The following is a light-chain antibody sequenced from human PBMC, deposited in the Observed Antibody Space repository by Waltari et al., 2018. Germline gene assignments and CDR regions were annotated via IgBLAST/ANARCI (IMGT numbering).Light chain of an antibody. CDR3: SSYTSSSTLDVV. J-gene: IGLJ2*01. Sequence: QSALTQPPSESVYPGQSVTISCTGTSSHDGAYNYVSLYQQRPGKAPKLMTYDVSNRPSGVSNRFSGSKSGNTASLTISGLQAEDEADYYCSSYTSSSTLDVVFGGGTKLTVL. CDR1: SSHDGAYNY. CDR2: DVS. V-gene: IGLV2-14*01.